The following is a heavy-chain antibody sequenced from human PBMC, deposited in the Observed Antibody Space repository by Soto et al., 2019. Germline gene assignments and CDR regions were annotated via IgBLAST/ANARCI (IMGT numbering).Heavy chain of an antibody. CDR2: ISYVGSNK. Sequence: QVQLVESGGGVVQPGRSLRLSCAASGFTFSSYAMHWVRQAPGKGLEWVAVISYVGSNKYYADSVKGRFTISRDNSKNTLYLQMNSLRAEDTAVYYCASDPTYYYYGMDVWGQGTTVTVSS. CDR1: GFTFSSYA. V-gene: IGHV3-30-3*01. CDR3: ASDPTYYYYGMDV. J-gene: IGHJ6*02.